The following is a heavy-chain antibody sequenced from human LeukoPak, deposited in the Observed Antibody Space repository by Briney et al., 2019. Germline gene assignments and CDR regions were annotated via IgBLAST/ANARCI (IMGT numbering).Heavy chain of an antibody. CDR1: GGSISSSGYY. V-gene: IGHV4-39*01. CDR2: FYYSGYT. J-gene: IGHJ4*02. CDR3: ARHDL. Sequence: SETLSLTCAVSGGSISSSGYYWGWIRQPPGKGLEWIGSFYYSGYTYHNPSLKSRVTISVDKSKNQFSLRLNSVTAADTAVYYCARHDLWGQGTLVTVSS.